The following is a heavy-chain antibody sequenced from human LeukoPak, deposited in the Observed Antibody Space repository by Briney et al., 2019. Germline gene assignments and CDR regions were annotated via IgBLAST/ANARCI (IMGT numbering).Heavy chain of an antibody. CDR2: IYYSGST. Sequence: SETLSLTCTVSGGSISSSSYYWGWIRQPPGKGLEWIGSIYYSGSTYYNPSLKSRVTISVDTSKNQFSLTLSSVTAADTAVYYCARGPGYSSSWYYFDYWGQGTLVTVSS. D-gene: IGHD6-13*01. CDR3: ARGPGYSSSWYYFDY. CDR1: GGSISSSSYY. J-gene: IGHJ4*02. V-gene: IGHV4-39*01.